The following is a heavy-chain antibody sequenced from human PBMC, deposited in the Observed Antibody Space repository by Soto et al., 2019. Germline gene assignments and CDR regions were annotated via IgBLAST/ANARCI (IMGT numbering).Heavy chain of an antibody. V-gene: IGHV3-15*07. Sequence: GGSLRLSCAASGFTFSNAWMNWVRQAPGKGLEWVGRIKSKTDGGTTDYAAPVKGRFTISRDDSKNTLYLQMNSLNTEDTAVYYCTTDSSSWPYYFDYWGQGTLVTVSS. CDR1: GFTFSNAW. CDR3: TTDSSSWPYYFDY. J-gene: IGHJ4*02. D-gene: IGHD6-13*01. CDR2: IKSKTDGGTT.